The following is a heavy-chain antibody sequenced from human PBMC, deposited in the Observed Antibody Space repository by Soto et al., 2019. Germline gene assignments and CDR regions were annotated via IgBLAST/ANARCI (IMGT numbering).Heavy chain of an antibody. CDR2: IYYSGST. CDR1: GGSISSSNYY. D-gene: IGHD3-9*01. J-gene: IGHJ4*02. V-gene: IGHV4-39*01. Sequence: ASETLSLTCTVSGGSISSSNYYWGWIRQPPGKGLEWIGSIYYSGSTYYNPSLKSRVTISVDTSKSQFSLNLNSVTAADTAVYYCARGYDILTGPLDYWGPGTLVTVSS. CDR3: ARGYDILTGPLDY.